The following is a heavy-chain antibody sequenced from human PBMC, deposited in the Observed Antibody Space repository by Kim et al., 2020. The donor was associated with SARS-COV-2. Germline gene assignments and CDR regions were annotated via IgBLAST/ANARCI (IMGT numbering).Heavy chain of an antibody. V-gene: IGHV3-21*03. CDR1: GFIFGRYT. D-gene: IGHD6-19*01. J-gene: IGHJ4*02. CDR3: VREARYSRLSSGDYYDY. CDR2: LSSNSAYV. Sequence: GGSLRLSCAASGFIFGRYTMNWVRQAPGKGLEWVSSLSSNSAYVYYADSLAGRLSISRDNARDTLFLQMDRLRAEDTGVYYCVREARYSRLSSGDYYDYWGKGTLVTVSS.